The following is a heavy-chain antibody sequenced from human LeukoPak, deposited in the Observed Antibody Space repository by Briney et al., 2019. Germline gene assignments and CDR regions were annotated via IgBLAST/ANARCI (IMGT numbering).Heavy chain of an antibody. J-gene: IGHJ3*02. CDR3: ARAPIVGATKDAFDI. Sequence: ASVKVSCKASGYTFTGYYMHWVRQAPGQGLEWMGWINPNSGGTNYAQKFQGWVTMTRDTSISTAYMELSRLRSDDTAVYYCARAPIVGATKDAFDIWGQGTMVTVSS. CDR2: INPNSGGT. CDR1: GYTFTGYY. D-gene: IGHD1-26*01. V-gene: IGHV1-2*04.